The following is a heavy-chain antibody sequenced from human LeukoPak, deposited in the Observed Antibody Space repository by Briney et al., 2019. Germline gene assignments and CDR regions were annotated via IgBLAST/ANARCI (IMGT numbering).Heavy chain of an antibody. CDR1: GGDFSSYC. V-gene: IGHV1-69*13. CDR3: ARGTDSWLPRL. Sequence: ASVKVSCKASGGDFSSYCINWVRQAPGQGLEWMGGIISIFGRPNYAQKFQGRVTITADASTSTAYMELSSLRSEDTAVYYCARGTDSWLPRLWGQGTLVTVSS. CDR2: IISIFGRP. D-gene: IGHD5-24*01. J-gene: IGHJ4*02.